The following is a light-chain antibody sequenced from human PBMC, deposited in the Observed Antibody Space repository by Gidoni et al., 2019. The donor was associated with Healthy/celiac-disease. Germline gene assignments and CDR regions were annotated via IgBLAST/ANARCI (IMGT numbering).Light chain of an antibody. J-gene: IGLJ3*02. CDR1: SSNIGNNY. CDR2: DNN. V-gene: IGLV1-51*01. Sequence: QSVLPQPPSVSAAPGQKVTISCSGSSSNIGNNYVSWYQQLPGTAPKLLIYDNNKRPSGIPDRFSGSKSGTSATLGITGLQTGDEADYYCGTWDSSLSAEWVFGGGTKLTVL. CDR3: GTWDSSLSAEWV.